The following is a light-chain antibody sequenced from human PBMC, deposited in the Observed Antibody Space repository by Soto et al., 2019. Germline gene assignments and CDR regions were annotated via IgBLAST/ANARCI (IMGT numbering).Light chain of an antibody. CDR2: AAS. Sequence: DIQMTQSPSSLSASVGDRVTITCRASQSISSYLHRYQQKPGKASKLLIYAASSLQSGVPSTFSGSGSGTDFTLIISSLQPEDFATYYCQQSYSTPYTFGQGPKLEIK. J-gene: IGKJ2*01. CDR1: QSISSY. V-gene: IGKV1-39*01. CDR3: QQSYSTPYT.